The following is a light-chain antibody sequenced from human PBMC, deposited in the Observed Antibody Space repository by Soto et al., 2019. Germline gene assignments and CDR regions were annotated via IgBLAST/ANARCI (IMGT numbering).Light chain of an antibody. CDR3: QQRSNWPLT. J-gene: IGKJ4*01. Sequence: EIVLTQSPATLSLSPGERATLSCRVSQSVSNYLAWYQQKPGQAPRLLIYDASNRATGIPARFSGSGSGTDLTLTISTLEPEDFAVYYCQQRSNWPLTFGGGTKVDIK. CDR2: DAS. V-gene: IGKV3-11*01. CDR1: QSVSNY.